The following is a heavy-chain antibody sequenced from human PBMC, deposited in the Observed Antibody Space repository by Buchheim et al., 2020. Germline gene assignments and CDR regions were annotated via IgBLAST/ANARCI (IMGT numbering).Heavy chain of an antibody. CDR1: GYTFTSYY. D-gene: IGHD3-22*01. J-gene: IGHJ4*02. V-gene: IGHV1-46*01. CDR3: ARDAGTYYYDSSGYHFDY. CDR2: INPSGGST. Sequence: QVQLVQSGAEVKKPGASVKVSCKASGYTFTSYYMHWVRQAPGQGLEWMGIINPSGGSTSYAQKFQGRVTMTRDTSTSTVYMELSSLRSEDTAVYYCARDAGTYYYDSSGYHFDYWGQRTL.